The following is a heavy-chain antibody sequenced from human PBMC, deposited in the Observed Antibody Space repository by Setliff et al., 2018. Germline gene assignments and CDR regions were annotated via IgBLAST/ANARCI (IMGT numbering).Heavy chain of an antibody. CDR1: GYSISSGYY. Sequence: PSETLSLTCTVSGYSISSGYYWGWIRQPTGKGLEWLGSFFHTGNTYYNPSLEGRVTISVDTSNNQFSLKLSSVTAADTAVYYCARHLWGRYMAESSDHFDYWGQGSLVTVSS. J-gene: IGHJ4*02. CDR3: ARHLWGRYMAESSDHFDY. V-gene: IGHV4-38-2*02. D-gene: IGHD3-3*02. CDR2: FFHTGNT.